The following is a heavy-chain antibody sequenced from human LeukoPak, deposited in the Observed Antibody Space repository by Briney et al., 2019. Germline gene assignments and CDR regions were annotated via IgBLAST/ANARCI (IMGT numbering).Heavy chain of an antibody. D-gene: IGHD6-13*01. CDR3: ARVPEQQLVWGYFDS. V-gene: IGHV4-61*02. Sequence: SQTLSLTCTVSCASISSGSYYWNWIRQPAGKGLEWIGRIYTSGSTDYNPSLKSRVTISVDTSQNEFSLKLTSVTAADTAVYYCARVPEQQLVWGYFDSWGQGTLVTVSS. J-gene: IGHJ4*02. CDR1: CASISSGSYY. CDR2: IYTSGST.